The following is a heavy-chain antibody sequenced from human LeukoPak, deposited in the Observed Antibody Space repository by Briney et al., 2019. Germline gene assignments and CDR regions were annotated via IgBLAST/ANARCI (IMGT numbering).Heavy chain of an antibody. CDR3: ARGQYSGSCFDN. CDR1: GGSISSYL. V-gene: IGHV4-59*01. J-gene: IGHJ4*02. Sequence: SGTLSLTCTVSGGSISSYLWSWIRQPPGKGLEWIGYIYYSGSTNSNPSLKSRVTILVDTSKDQFSLKVSSVTAADTAVYYCARGQYSGSCFDNWGQGSLVTVSS. D-gene: IGHD1-26*01. CDR2: IYYSGST.